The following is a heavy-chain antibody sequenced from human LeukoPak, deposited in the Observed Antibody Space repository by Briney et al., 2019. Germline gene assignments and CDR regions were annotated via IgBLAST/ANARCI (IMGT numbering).Heavy chain of an antibody. CDR3: ATVRWDVGGLNYYFDY. D-gene: IGHD1-26*01. CDR1: GYTLTELS. J-gene: IGHJ4*02. Sequence: ASVKVSCKVSGYTLTELSMHWVRQAPGKGLEWMGGFDPEDGETIYAQKFQGRVTMTEDTSTDAAYMELSSLRSEDTAVYYCATVRWDVGGLNYYFDYWGQGTLVTVSS. CDR2: FDPEDGET. V-gene: IGHV1-24*01.